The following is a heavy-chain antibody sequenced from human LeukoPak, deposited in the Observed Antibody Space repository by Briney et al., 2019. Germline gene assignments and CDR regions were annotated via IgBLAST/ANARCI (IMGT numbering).Heavy chain of an antibody. CDR1: GGSISSSSYY. V-gene: IGHV4-39*01. Sequence: PSETLSLTCTVSGGSISSSSYYWGWIRQPPGKGLEWIGSIYYSGSTYYNPSLKSRVTISVDTSKNQFSLKLSSVTAADTAVYYCARQGIAANDLDYWGQGTLVIVSS. J-gene: IGHJ4*02. CDR2: IYYSGST. D-gene: IGHD6-25*01. CDR3: ARQGIAANDLDY.